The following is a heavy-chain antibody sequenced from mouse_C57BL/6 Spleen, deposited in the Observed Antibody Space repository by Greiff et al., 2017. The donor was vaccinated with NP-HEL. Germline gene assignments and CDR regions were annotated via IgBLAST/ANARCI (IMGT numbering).Heavy chain of an antibody. D-gene: IGHD2-4*01. CDR1: GYTFTSYW. V-gene: IGHV1-7*01. J-gene: IGHJ4*01. Sequence: QVQLQQSGAELAKPGASVKLSCKASGYTFTSYWMHWVKQRPGQGLEWIGYINPSSGYTKYNQKFKDKATLTADKSSSTAYMQLSSLTYEDSAVYYCARGDYDDGYAMDYWGQGTSVTVSS. CDR2: INPSSGYT. CDR3: ARGDYDDGYAMDY.